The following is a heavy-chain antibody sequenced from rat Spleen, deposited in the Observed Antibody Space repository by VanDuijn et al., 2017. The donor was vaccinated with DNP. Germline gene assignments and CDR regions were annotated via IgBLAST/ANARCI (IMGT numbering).Heavy chain of an antibody. V-gene: IGHV5-17*01. D-gene: IGHD1-3*01. Sequence: EVQLVESGGGLVQPGRSLKLSCAASGFIFSDYAMAWVRQVPKKGLEWVATISYDGSNTYYRDSVTGRFTISRDNTKNTLHLQMDSLRSEDTAIYYCARVWEPWGQGVMVTVSS. J-gene: IGHJ2*01. CDR1: GFIFSDYA. CDR2: ISYDGSNT. CDR3: ARVWEP.